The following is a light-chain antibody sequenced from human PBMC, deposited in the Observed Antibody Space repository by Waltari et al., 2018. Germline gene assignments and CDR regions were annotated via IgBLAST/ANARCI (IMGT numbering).Light chain of an antibody. CDR2: EVS. CDR1: SNYVGSYNL. V-gene: IGLV2-23*02. CDR3: CSYGGASARL. J-gene: IGLJ2*01. Sequence: QSALTQPASVSGSPGQSITISCTGSSNYVGSYNLVSWYKQHPGEAPTLILYEVSKRPSGVSDRFSGSKSGNMASLTSSGLRPEDEADYYCCSYGGASARLFGGGTKVTVL.